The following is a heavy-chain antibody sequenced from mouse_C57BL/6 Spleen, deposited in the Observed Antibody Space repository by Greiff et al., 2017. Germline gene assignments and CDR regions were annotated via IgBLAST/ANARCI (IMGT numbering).Heavy chain of an antibody. D-gene: IGHD4-1*01. CDR2: ISSGGSYT. Sequence: EVMLVESGGDLVKPGGSLKLSCAASGFTFSSYGMSWVRQTPDKRLEWVATISSGGSYTYYPDSVKGRFTISRDNAKNTLYLQMSSLKSEDTAMYYCASAPGTGDFDYWGQGTTLTVSS. J-gene: IGHJ2*01. V-gene: IGHV5-6*01. CDR1: GFTFSSYG. CDR3: ASAPGTGDFDY.